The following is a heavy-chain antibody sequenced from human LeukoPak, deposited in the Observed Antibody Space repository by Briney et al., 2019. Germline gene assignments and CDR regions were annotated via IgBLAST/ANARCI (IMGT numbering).Heavy chain of an antibody. Sequence: SVKVSCKXSGGTFSSYAISWVRQSPGQGLEWMGGIIRIFGTANYSQKFRGRVTITTDESTSTAYMELSSLRSEDTAVYYCARVPGNHYDSSGYKYYFDYWGQGTLVTVSS. CDR3: ARVPGNHYDSSGYKYYFDY. J-gene: IGHJ4*02. V-gene: IGHV1-69*05. D-gene: IGHD3-22*01. CDR1: GGTFSSYA. CDR2: IIRIFGTA.